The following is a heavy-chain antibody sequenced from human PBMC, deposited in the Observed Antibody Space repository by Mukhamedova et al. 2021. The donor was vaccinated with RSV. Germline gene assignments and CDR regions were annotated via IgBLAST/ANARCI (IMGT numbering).Heavy chain of an antibody. V-gene: IGHV3-23*01. J-gene: IGHJ4*02. Sequence: KGRFTISRDNSKNTLYLQMNSLRVEDTAVYYCAKGGTWGHLLGCWGQGTLVTVSS. D-gene: IGHD1-26*01. CDR3: AKGGTWGHLLGC.